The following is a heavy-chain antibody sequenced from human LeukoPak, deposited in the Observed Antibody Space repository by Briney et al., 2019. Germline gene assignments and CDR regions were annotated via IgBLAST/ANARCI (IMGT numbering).Heavy chain of an antibody. V-gene: IGHV4-38-2*02. CDR1: GYSISSGYY. CDR3: ARGSTGQFDP. D-gene: IGHD2-2*01. J-gene: IGHJ5*02. Sequence: SETLSLTCTVSGYSISSGYYWGWIRQPPGKGLEWIAYIHTSGSTNYNPSLKSRVTISVDTAKNQLSLKLNSVTAADTAVYYCARGSTGQFDPWGQGTLVTVSS. CDR2: IHTSGST.